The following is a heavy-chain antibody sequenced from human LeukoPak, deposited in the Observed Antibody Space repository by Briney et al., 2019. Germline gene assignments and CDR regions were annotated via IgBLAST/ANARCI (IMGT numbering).Heavy chain of an antibody. CDR1: GFTLSSYA. J-gene: IGHJ4*02. V-gene: IGHV3-23*01. Sequence: GGSLRLSCAASGFTLSSYAMSWVRQAPGKGLEWVSAISGSGGSTYYADSVKGRFTISRDNSKNTLYLQMNSLRAEDTAVYYCANDLGYQLLSPWLAYWGQGTLVTVSS. CDR3: ANDLGYQLLSPWLAY. D-gene: IGHD2-2*01. CDR2: ISGSGGST.